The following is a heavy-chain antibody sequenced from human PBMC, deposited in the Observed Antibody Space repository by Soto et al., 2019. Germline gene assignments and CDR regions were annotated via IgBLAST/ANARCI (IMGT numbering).Heavy chain of an antibody. CDR1: GGSFSGYY. CDR2: INHRGST. D-gene: IGHD1-26*01. V-gene: IGHV4-34*01. CDR3: AVRSGRAAY. J-gene: IGHJ4*02. Sequence: QVQLQQWGAGLLKPSETLSLTCAVYGGSFSGYYWSWIRQPPGKGLEWIGEINHRGSTNYNPSLKSRVTISVDTSKNEFSLKLSSVTAADTAVYYCAVRSGRAAYWGQGTLVTVSS.